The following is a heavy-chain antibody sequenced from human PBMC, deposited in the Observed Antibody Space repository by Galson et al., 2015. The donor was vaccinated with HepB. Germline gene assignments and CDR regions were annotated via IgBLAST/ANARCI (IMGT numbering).Heavy chain of an antibody. D-gene: IGHD3-3*01. V-gene: IGHV3-30-3*01. J-gene: IGHJ3*02. CDR1: RFTFSSYA. Sequence: SLRLSCAASRFTFSSYAMHWVRQAPGKGLEWVAVISYDGSNKYYADSVKGRFTISRDNSKNTLYLQMNSLRAEDTAVYYCAREKRAYYDFWSGWASDAFDIWGQGTMVTVSS. CDR2: ISYDGSNK. CDR3: AREKRAYYDFWSGWASDAFDI.